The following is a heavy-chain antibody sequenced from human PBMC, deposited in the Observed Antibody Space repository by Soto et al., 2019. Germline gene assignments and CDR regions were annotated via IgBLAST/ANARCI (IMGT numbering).Heavy chain of an antibody. Sequence: GGSLRLSCAASGFTFSSYAMSWVRQAPGKGLEWVSAISGSGGSTYYADPVKGRFTISRDDSKNTLYLQMNSLRAEDTAVYYCAKDSRQYYYDSSGGDAVDIWGQGTMVTVSS. D-gene: IGHD3-22*01. J-gene: IGHJ3*02. CDR2: ISGSGGST. V-gene: IGHV3-23*01. CDR3: AKDSRQYYYDSSGGDAVDI. CDR1: GFTFSSYA.